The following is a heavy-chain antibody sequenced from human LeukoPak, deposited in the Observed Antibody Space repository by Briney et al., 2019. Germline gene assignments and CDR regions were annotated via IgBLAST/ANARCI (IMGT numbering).Heavy chain of an antibody. Sequence: PSETLSLTCTVSGDSITPYYWSWIRQSPGGSLEYIGFISDTGTTNYNPSLRGRVSISVDTSKSQFSLKLKSVTAADSATYYCTRTFTGAHYYYIPVWGAGTTVTVSS. CDR1: GDSITPYY. CDR3: TRTFTGAHYYYIPV. D-gene: IGHD7-27*01. J-gene: IGHJ6*03. CDR2: ISDTGTT. V-gene: IGHV4-59*08.